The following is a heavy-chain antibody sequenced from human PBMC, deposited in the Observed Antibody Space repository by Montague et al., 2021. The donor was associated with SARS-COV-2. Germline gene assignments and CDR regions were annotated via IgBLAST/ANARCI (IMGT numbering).Heavy chain of an antibody. CDR3: TRVVVLRDGFDS. CDR2: LTNGRSQI. J-gene: IGHJ4*02. Sequence: SLRLSCAASCFSFRAYTLHWVRQAPGQGLEWLSSLTNGRSQIYYSYSXQGRFSISRDNAKNSLFLQLTSLSAEDTAVYYCTRVVVLRDGFDSWGQGTLVTVSS. D-gene: IGHD3-16*01. CDR1: CFSFRAYT. V-gene: IGHV3-21*01.